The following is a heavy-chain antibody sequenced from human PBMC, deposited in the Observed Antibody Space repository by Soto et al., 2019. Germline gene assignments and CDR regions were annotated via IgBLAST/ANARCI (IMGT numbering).Heavy chain of an antibody. D-gene: IGHD3-3*01. J-gene: IGHJ4*02. V-gene: IGHV3-30*18. CDR1: GFTFSSYG. Sequence: GGSLRLSCAASGFTFSSYGMHWVRQAPGKGLEWVAVISYDGSNKYYADSVKGRFTISRDNSKNTLYLQMNSLRAEDTAVYYCAKALRFLEWVQRGFDYWGQGTLVTVSS. CDR2: ISYDGSNK. CDR3: AKALRFLEWVQRGFDY.